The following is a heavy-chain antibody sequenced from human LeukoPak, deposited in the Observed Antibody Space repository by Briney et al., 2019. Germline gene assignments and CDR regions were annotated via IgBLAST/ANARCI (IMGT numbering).Heavy chain of an antibody. CDR3: ARDVYGDGYNSFDY. Sequence: PGGALRLSCAGSGFIVSSNHMNWVRQAPGRGVEWVSVIYSGWYSGGGPFYAASVKGRFTTSRDSSKNKLFIQMNSLRADDTAVYYCARDVYGDGYNSFDYWGLGILVTVSS. D-gene: IGHD5-24*01. CDR2: IYSGWYSGGGP. V-gene: IGHV3-66*01. J-gene: IGHJ4*01. CDR1: GFIVSSNH.